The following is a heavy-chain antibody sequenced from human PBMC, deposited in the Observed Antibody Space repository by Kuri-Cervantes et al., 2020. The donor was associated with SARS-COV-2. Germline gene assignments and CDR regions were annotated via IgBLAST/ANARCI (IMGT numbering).Heavy chain of an antibody. J-gene: IGHJ5*02. Sequence: GGSLRLSCVASGFTFKNFGMHWVRQAPGKGLEWVAVISYEGKKQYYGDSVKGRFTISRDNAKNSLYLQMNSLRAEDTAVYYCARGQGSGWYLGLSANWFDPWGQGTLVTVSS. V-gene: IGHV3-30*03. CDR1: GFTFKNFG. CDR2: ISYEGKKQ. CDR3: ARGQGSGWYLGLSANWFDP. D-gene: IGHD6-19*01.